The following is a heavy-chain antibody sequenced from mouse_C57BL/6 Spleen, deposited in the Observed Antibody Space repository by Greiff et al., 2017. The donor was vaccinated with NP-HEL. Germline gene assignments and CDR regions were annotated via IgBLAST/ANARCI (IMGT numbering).Heavy chain of an antibody. CDR2: IYPGDGDT. J-gene: IGHJ3*01. D-gene: IGHD4-1*01. CDR3: ASGKDMAY. V-gene: IGHV1-82*01. Sequence: QVQLQQSGPELVKPGASVKISCKASGYAFSSSWMNWVKQRPGKGLEWIGRIYPGDGDTNYNGKFKGKATLTADKSSSTAYMQLSSLTSEDSAVYFCASGKDMAYWGQGTLVTVSA. CDR1: GYAFSSSW.